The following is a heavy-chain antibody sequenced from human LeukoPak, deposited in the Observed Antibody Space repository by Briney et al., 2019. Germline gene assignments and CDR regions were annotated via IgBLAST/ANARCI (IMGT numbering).Heavy chain of an antibody. V-gene: IGHV4-4*07. J-gene: IGHJ6*03. CDR1: GGSISSYY. CDR2: IYTSGST. D-gene: IGHD3-10*01. CDR3: ARDLPGMVRGVIIPYYYYMDV. Sequence: SETLSLTCTVSGGSISSYYWSWIRQPAGKGLEWIGRIYTSGSTNYNPSLKSRVTMSVDTSKNQFSLKLSSVTAADTAVYYCARDLPGMVRGVIIPYYYYMDVWGKGTTVTISS.